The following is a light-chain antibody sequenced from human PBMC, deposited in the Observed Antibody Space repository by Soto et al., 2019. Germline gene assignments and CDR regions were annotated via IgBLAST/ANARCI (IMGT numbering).Light chain of an antibody. V-gene: IGKV1-12*01. J-gene: IGKJ2*01. CDR2: AAA. CDR1: QALNNW. CDR3: QQANSFPYT. Sequence: DIQMTQSPSSVSASEGNRVTSTCRASQALNNWVAWYQQKPGKAPQLLIYAAASLQTGVPSRFSGSGSGTEFTLTISSLQPEDFATYFCQQANSFPYTFGQGTKLDIK.